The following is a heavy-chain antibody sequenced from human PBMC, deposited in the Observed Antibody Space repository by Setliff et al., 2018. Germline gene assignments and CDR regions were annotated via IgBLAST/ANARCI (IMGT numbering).Heavy chain of an antibody. Sequence: LRLSCAASGFTFSNAWMSWVRQAPGKGLEWVGRIKSKTDGGTTDYAAPVKGGFTISRDDSKNTLYLQMNSLKTEDTAVYYCTRAWIQLWFPDYWGRGTLVTVSS. V-gene: IGHV3-15*01. CDR2: IKSKTDGGTT. D-gene: IGHD5-18*01. J-gene: IGHJ4*01. CDR1: GFTFSNAW. CDR3: TRAWIQLWFPDY.